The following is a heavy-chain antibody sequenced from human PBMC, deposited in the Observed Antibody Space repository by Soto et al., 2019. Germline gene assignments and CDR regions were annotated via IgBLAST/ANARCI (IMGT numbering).Heavy chain of an antibody. Sequence: SETLSLTCTVSGASISNSYWSWIRQPPGKRLEWIGHIYYSGTTNYNPSLESRVTMSVDTSTNQFSLKLNSVTAADTAVYYCTRHEGGAAADRPLDYWGQGTLVTVSS. D-gene: IGHD6-13*01. J-gene: IGHJ4*02. V-gene: IGHV4-59*08. CDR1: GASISNSY. CDR3: TRHEGGAAADRPLDY. CDR2: IYYSGTT.